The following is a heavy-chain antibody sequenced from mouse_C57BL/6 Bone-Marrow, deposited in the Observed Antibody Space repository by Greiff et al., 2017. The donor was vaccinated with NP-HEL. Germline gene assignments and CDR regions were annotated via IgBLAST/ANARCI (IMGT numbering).Heavy chain of an antibody. J-gene: IGHJ2*01. CDR1: GFTFSDYG. CDR2: ISSGSSTI. V-gene: IGHV5-17*01. Sequence: DVMLVESGGGLVKPGGSLKLSCAASGFTFSDYGMHWVRQAPEKGLEWVAYISSGSSTIYYADTVKGRFTISRDNAKNTLFLQMTSLRSEDTAMYYCARPGTTVVAYYFDYWGQGTTLTVSS. CDR3: ARPGTTVVAYYFDY. D-gene: IGHD1-1*01.